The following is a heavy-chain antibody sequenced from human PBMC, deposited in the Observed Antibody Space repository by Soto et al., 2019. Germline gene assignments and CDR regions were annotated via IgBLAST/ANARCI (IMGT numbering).Heavy chain of an antibody. V-gene: IGHV3-23*01. J-gene: IGHJ6*02. CDR1: GFTFSSYA. D-gene: IGHD4-4*01. CDR3: AKPLFALTTRATNYYYGMDV. Sequence: PGGSLRLSCAASGFTFSSYAMSWVRQAPGKGLEWVSTLSGSGDSTYYADSVKGRFTISRDNSKNTLYLQMNSLRAEDTAVYYCAKPLFALTTRATNYYYGMDVWGQGTTVTVSS. CDR2: LSGSGDST.